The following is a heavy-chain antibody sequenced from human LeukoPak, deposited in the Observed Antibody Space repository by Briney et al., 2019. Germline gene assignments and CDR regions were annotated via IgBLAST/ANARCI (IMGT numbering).Heavy chain of an antibody. V-gene: IGHV3-66*01. CDR2: IYSGGST. CDR3: TPAAAGTGDWFDP. D-gene: IGHD6-13*01. Sequence: GGSLRLSCAASGFTVSSNYMSWVRQAPGKGLEWASVIYSGGSTYYADSVKGRFTISRDNSKNTLYLQMNSLRAEDTAVYYCTPAAAGTGDWFDPWGQGTLVTVSS. J-gene: IGHJ5*02. CDR1: GFTVSSNY.